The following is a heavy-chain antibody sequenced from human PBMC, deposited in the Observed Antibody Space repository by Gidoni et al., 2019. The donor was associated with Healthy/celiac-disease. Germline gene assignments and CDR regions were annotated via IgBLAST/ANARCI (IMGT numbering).Heavy chain of an antibody. CDR2: ISLKLSI. V-gene: IGHV3-9*01. D-gene: IGHD2-8*01. J-gene: IGHJ4*02. Sequence: EVQLVESGGGLVQPGRSLRLSCAASGFTFDDYAMHWVRQAPGKGLEWVSGISLKLSIVYAESVKGRVTISRDNAKNSLYLQMNSLRAEDTALYYCAKGTYCTNGVCYLVDYWGQGTLVTVSS. CDR1: GFTFDDYA. CDR3: AKGTYCTNGVCYLVDY.